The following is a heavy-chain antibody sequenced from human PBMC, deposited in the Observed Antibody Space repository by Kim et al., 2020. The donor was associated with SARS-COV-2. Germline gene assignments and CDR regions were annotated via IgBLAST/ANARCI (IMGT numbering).Heavy chain of an antibody. CDR1: GFTFDDYA. CDR2: ISWNSGTI. V-gene: IGHV3-9*01. D-gene: IGHD3-10*01. J-gene: IGHJ6*02. Sequence: GGSLRLSCAASGFTFDDYAMHWVRQAPGKGLEWVSGISWNSGTICYVDSVKGRFTISRDNAKNSLYLQMNSLRTEDTALYYCAKSKITMFRGVLYGMDVWGQGSTVTVSS. CDR3: AKSKITMFRGVLYGMDV.